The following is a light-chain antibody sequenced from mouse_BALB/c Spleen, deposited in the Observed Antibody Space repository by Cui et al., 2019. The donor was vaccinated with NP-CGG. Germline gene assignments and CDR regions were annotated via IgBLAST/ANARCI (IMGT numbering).Light chain of an antibody. CDR2: GTN. Sequence: QPFVIQESPLTASPGETVTLTVRSSAGAVTTNNYANWVQEKPDHLFTGLIGGTNNRAPGVPARFSGSLIGDKAALTITGAQTEDEAIYFCALWYSNHWVFGGGTKLTVL. J-gene: IGLJ1*01. CDR1: AGAVTTNNY. CDR3: ALWYSNHWV. V-gene: IGLV1*01.